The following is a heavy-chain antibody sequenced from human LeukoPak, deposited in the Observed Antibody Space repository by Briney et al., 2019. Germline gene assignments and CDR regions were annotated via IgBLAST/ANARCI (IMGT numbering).Heavy chain of an antibody. D-gene: IGHD3-22*01. V-gene: IGHV4-39*01. CDR1: GHAITGSSYY. J-gene: IGHJ4*01. Sequence: SETLTRPRTFSGHAITGSSYYGGWIRQSPGKGLEWIGSMYYSGNTYSNPSLESRVTMSADTSKNQFSLKLNSVSVADTAVYCCARLYVDRTRYYLLANCGHGTLVIVSS. CDR2: MYYSGNT. CDR3: ARLYVDRTRYYLLAN.